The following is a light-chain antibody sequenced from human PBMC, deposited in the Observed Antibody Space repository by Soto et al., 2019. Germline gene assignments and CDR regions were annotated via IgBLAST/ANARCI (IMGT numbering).Light chain of an antibody. CDR2: GAS. J-gene: IGKJ4*01. V-gene: IGKV3-15*01. Sequence: EIVMTQSPATLSVSQGERVTLSCRASQSVSSNLAWYQQKPGQAPRLLIYGASTRATDIPARFSGSGSGTEFTLTISSLQSEDFAVYYCQQYNNWPLTFGGGTKVEIK. CDR3: QQYNNWPLT. CDR1: QSVSSN.